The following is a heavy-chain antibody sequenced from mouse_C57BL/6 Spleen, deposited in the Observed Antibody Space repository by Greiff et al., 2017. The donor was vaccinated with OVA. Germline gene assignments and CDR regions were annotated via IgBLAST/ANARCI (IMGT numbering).Heavy chain of an antibody. D-gene: IGHD2-2*01. CDR3: ARYGYDEGLVFDY. CDR1: GYTFTSYW. Sequence: QVQLQQPGAELVKPGASVKMSCKASGYTFTSYWITWVKQRPGQGLEWIGDIYPGSGSTNYNEKFKSKATLTVDTSSSTAYMQLSSLTSEDSAVYYCARYGYDEGLVFDYWGQGTTLTVSS. CDR2: IYPGSGST. J-gene: IGHJ2*01. V-gene: IGHV1-55*01.